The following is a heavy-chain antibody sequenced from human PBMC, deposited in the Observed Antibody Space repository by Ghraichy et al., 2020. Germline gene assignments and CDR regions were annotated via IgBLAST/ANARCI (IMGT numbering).Heavy chain of an antibody. CDR1: GGFAVSSNY. CDR2: IYSRGVT. Sequence: AGSLRLSCAASGGFAVSSNYMKWIRQPPGKGLEWVSLIYSRGVTQYADSVKGRFTISRDGSKNTLYLHMSSLRVEDTAIYYCASDRFSGGQGTLVTVSS. V-gene: IGHV3-66*01. J-gene: IGHJ4*02. CDR3: ASDRFS.